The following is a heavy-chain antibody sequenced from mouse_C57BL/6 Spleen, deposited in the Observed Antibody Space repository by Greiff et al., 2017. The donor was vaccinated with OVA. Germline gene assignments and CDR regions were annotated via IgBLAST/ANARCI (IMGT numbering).Heavy chain of an antibody. V-gene: IGHV1-42*01. CDR3: ARWDTTVGGAMDD. J-gene: IGHJ4*01. CDR1: GYSFTGYY. CDR2: INPSTGGT. D-gene: IGHD1-1*01. Sequence: EVQLQQSGPELVKPGASVKISCKASGYSFTGYYMNWVKQSPEKSLEWIGEINPSTGGTTYNQKFKAKATLTVDKSSSTAYMQLKSLTSEDSAVYYCARWDTTVGGAMDDWGQGTSVTVSS.